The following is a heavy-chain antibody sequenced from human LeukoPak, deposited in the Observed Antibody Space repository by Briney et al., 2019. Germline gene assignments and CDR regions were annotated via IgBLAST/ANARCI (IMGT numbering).Heavy chain of an antibody. J-gene: IGHJ4*02. CDR3: ARAFIRARSNYFDY. CDR2: ISYIGST. D-gene: IGHD3-16*02. Sequence: SETLSLTCSVSGGSISSYYWSWIRQPPGKGLEWIGYISYIGSTNYNPSLKSRCTISVDTSKNQFSLNLSSVTAADTAVYYCARAFIRARSNYFDYWGQGTLVTVSS. V-gene: IGHV4-59*01. CDR1: GGSISSYY.